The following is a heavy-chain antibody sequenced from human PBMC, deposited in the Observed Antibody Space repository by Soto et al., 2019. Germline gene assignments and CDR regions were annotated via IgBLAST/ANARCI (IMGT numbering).Heavy chain of an antibody. V-gene: IGHV3-48*02. CDR2: ISSSSSTI. J-gene: IGHJ6*02. CDR3: ARGAGTGRWNYYGMDV. CDR1: GFTFSSYS. D-gene: IGHD1-1*01. Sequence: GSLRLSCAAPGFTFSSYSMNWVRQAPGKGLEWVSYISSSSSTIYYADSVKGRFTISRDNAKNSLYLQMNSLRDEDTAVYYCARGAGTGRWNYYGMDVWGQGTTVTVSS.